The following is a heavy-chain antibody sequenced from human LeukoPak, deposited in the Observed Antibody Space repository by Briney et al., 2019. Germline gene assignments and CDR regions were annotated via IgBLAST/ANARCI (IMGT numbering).Heavy chain of an antibody. CDR3: ATWNDFWSGYLDY. J-gene: IGHJ4*02. CDR1: GYTLTELS. CDR2: FDPEDGET. V-gene: IGHV1-24*01. Sequence: GASVKVSCQVSGYTLTELSMHWVRQAPGKGLEWTGGFDPEDGETIYAQKFQGRVTMTEDTSTDTAYMELSSLRSEDTAVYYCATWNDFWSGYLDYWGQGTLVTVSS. D-gene: IGHD3-3*01.